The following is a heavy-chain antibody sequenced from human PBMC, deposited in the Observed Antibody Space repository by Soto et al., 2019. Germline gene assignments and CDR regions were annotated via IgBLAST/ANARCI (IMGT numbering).Heavy chain of an antibody. V-gene: IGHV4-30-2*01. CDR2: IYHSGST. Sequence: SETLSLTCAVSGGSISSGGYSWSWIRQPPGKGLEWIGYIYHSGSTYYNPSLKSRVTISVDRSKNQFSLKLSSVTAADTAVYYRAKARGRLYGMDVWGQGTTVTVSS. J-gene: IGHJ6*02. D-gene: IGHD6-25*01. CDR1: GGSISSGGYS. CDR3: AKARGRLYGMDV.